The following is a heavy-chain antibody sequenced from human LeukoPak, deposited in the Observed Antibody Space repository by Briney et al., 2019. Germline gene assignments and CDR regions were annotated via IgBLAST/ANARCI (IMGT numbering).Heavy chain of an antibody. J-gene: IGHJ5*02. CDR3: ATNYYGSGSSSYSNWFDP. V-gene: IGHV4-34*01. Sequence: SETLSLTCAVYGGSFSGYYWSWIRQPPGKGLEWIGEINHSGSTNYNPSLKSRVTISVDTSKNQFSLKLSSVTAADTAVYYCATNYYGSGSSSYSNWFDPWGQGTLVTVSS. CDR2: INHSGST. CDR1: GGSFSGYY. D-gene: IGHD3-10*01.